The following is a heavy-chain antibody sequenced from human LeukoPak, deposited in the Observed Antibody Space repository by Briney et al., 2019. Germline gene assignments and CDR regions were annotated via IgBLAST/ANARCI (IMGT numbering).Heavy chain of an antibody. J-gene: IGHJ6*03. CDR3: AKDRGGYELYYYYYYYMDV. Sequence: GGSLRLSCAASGFTFSSYWMSWVRQAPGKGLEWVANIKQDGSEKYYVDSVKGRFTISRDNSKNTLYLQMNSLRAEDTAVYYCAKDRGGYELYYYYYYYMDVWGKGTTVTVSS. CDR1: GFTFSSYW. D-gene: IGHD5-12*01. CDR2: IKQDGSEK. V-gene: IGHV3-7*01.